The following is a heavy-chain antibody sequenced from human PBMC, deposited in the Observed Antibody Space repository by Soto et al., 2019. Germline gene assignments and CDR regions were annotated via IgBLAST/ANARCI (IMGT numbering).Heavy chain of an antibody. CDR3: ARVEAPFGESLH. CDR2: ISPDDGNT. CDR1: GYTFSSYT. V-gene: IGHV1-18*01. J-gene: IGHJ4*02. Sequence: ASVKVSCKTSGYTFSSYTIAWVRQAPGQGLEWLGRISPDDGNTEYEQKFQGRVTMTADTLTNNAYMELRSLKYDDTAVYYCARVEAPFGESLHWGQGTPVT. D-gene: IGHD3-10*01.